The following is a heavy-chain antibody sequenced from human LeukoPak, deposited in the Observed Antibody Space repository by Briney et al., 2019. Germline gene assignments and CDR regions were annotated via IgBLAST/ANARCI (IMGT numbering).Heavy chain of an antibody. CDR1: GFTFSSYG. D-gene: IGHD5-12*01. J-gene: IGHJ4*02. V-gene: IGHV3-30*19. CDR3: ARDPVDIVATIPGWYFDY. Sequence: GGSLRLSCAASGFTFSSYGMHWVRQAPGKGLEWVAVISYDGSDKYYADSVKGRFTISRDNSKNTLYLQMNSLRAEDTAVYYCARDPVDIVATIPGWYFDYWGQGTLVTVSS. CDR2: ISYDGSDK.